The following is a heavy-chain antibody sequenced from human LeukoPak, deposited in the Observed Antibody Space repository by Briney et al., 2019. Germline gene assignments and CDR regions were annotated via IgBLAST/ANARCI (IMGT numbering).Heavy chain of an antibody. D-gene: IGHD3-9*01. CDR1: GFTFSSYE. V-gene: IGHV3-48*03. CDR2: ISSSGSTI. Sequence: PGGSLRLSCAASGFTFSSYEMNWVRQAPGKGLEWVSYISSSGSTIYSADSVKGRFTISRDNAKNFLYLRMNSLRAEDTAVYYCARTYYDILTGYNPYFDYWGQGILVTVSS. J-gene: IGHJ4*02. CDR3: ARTYYDILTGYNPYFDY.